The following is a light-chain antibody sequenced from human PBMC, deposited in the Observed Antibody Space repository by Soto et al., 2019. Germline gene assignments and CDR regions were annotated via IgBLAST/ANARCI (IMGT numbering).Light chain of an antibody. CDR3: QKYGRSPTT. CDR2: GAS. J-gene: IGKJ1*01. CDR1: QNFGSTY. Sequence: EVVLTQSPDTLSLSPGEVATLSWRASQNFGSTYLAWYQQKRGQAPRFLICGASSRATGIPDRFSGSGSGTDFTLTISRLEPEDFAVYYCQKYGRSPTTFGQGTKVDIK. V-gene: IGKV3-20*01.